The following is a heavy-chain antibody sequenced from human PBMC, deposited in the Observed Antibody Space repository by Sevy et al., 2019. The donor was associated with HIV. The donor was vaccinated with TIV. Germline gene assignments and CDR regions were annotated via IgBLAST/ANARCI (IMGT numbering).Heavy chain of an antibody. Sequence: GGSLRLSCAASGFTFSSYSMNWVRQAPGKGLEWVSSISSSSSYIYYANSVKGPFTISRDNAKNSLYLQMNSLRAEDTAVYYCAGVGHYGGNAFDYWGQGTLVTVSS. J-gene: IGHJ4*02. CDR1: GFTFSSYS. D-gene: IGHD4-17*01. V-gene: IGHV3-21*01. CDR2: ISSSSSYI. CDR3: AGVGHYGGNAFDY.